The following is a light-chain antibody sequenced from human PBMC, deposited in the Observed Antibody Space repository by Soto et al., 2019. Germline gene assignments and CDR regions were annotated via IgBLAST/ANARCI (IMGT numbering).Light chain of an antibody. CDR1: QGISNY. CDR2: AAS. V-gene: IGKV1-27*01. CDR3: QQRINWPPMFT. J-gene: IGKJ2*01. Sequence: DIQMTQSPSSLSASVGDRVTITCRASQGISNYLAWYQQKPGKVPKLLIYAASTLQSGVPSRFSGSGSGTDFTLTISSLEPEDFAVYYCQQRINWPPMFTFGQGTKLEIK.